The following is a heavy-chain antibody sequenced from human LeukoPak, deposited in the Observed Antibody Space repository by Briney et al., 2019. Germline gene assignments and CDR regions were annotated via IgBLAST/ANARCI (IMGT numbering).Heavy chain of an antibody. Sequence: GGSLRLSCAASGFTFSSYGMHWVRQAPGKGLEWVAVISYDGSNKYYADSVKGRFTISRDNSKNTLYLQMNSLRAEDTAVYYCAKDGSVLTYYDILTGEIDYWGQGTLVTVSS. CDR2: ISYDGSNK. J-gene: IGHJ4*02. CDR3: AKDGSVLTYYDILTGEIDY. D-gene: IGHD3-9*01. CDR1: GFTFSSYG. V-gene: IGHV3-30*18.